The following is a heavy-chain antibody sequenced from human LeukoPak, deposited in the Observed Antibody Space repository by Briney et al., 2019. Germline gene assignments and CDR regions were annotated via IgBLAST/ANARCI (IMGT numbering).Heavy chain of an antibody. Sequence: PGGSLRLSCAASGFTFSSYGMHWVRQAPGKGLEWVAVISYDGSNKYYADSVKGRFTISRDNAKNSLYLQMNSLRAEDTAVYYCAREALWELPTLDAFDIWGQGTMVTVSS. V-gene: IGHV3-30*03. CDR1: GFTFSSYG. CDR3: AREALWELPTLDAFDI. D-gene: IGHD1-26*01. J-gene: IGHJ3*02. CDR2: ISYDGSNK.